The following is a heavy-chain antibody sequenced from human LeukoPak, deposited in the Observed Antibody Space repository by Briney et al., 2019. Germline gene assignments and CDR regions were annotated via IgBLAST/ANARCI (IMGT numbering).Heavy chain of an antibody. J-gene: IGHJ4*02. D-gene: IGHD5-18*01. Sequence: PSETLSLTCTISGGSISSYYWSWIRQPPGKELEWIGYIYYSGSTSYNPSLKSRVTISVDTSKNQFSLKLSSVTAADTAVYYCARLGYSYGVFGYWGQGTLVTVSS. CDR1: GGSISSYY. CDR2: IYYSGST. V-gene: IGHV4-59*12. CDR3: ARLGYSYGVFGY.